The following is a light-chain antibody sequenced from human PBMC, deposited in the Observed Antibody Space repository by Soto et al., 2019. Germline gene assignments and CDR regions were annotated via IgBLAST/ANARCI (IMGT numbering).Light chain of an antibody. CDR3: QQRSNWPIT. CDR2: GAS. V-gene: IGKV3-11*01. CDR1: QSVSSY. J-gene: IGKJ5*01. Sequence: EIVLTQSPATLSLSPGERATLSCRASQSVSSYLAWYQQKPGQAPRLLIFGASNRATGIPARFSGSGSGTDFTLTINSLEPGDFAVYYCQQRSNWPITFGQGTRLEIK.